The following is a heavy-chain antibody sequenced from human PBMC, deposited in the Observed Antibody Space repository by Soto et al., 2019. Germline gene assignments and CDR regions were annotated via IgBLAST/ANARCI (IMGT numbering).Heavy chain of an antibody. CDR1: GYIFHSNW. V-gene: IGHV5-51*01. CDR3: ARSASYCSRTSCHFNY. Sequence: PGESLKISCKASGYIFHSNWIGWVRQMPGKGLEWMGVIYPADSDTRYSPSFQGQVTISVDKSVSTAYLHWSRLKASDTAMYYCARSASYCSRTSCHFNYWGQGTPVTVSS. CDR2: IYPADSDT. D-gene: IGHD2-2*01. J-gene: IGHJ4*02.